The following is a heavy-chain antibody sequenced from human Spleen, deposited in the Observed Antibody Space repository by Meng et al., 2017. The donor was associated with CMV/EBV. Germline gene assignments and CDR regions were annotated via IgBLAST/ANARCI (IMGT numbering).Heavy chain of an antibody. J-gene: IGHJ4*02. D-gene: IGHD3-22*01. CDR2: INSDGSST. Sequence: EVQLVESXXGXVXXGGXLRLSCAASGFTFSSYWMHWVRQAPGKGLVWVSRINSDGSSTSYADSVKGRFTISRDNAKNTLYLQMNSLRAEDTAVYYCAKDYYYDSSGLDYWGQGTLVTVSS. CDR1: GFTFSSYW. CDR3: AKDYYYDSSGLDY. V-gene: IGHV3-74*01.